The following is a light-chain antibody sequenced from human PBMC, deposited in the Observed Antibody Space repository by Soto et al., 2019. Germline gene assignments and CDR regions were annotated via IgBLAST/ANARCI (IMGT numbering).Light chain of an antibody. CDR2: EVN. Sequence: QAALTQPPSTSGSPGQSVTISCTGSGSDITTNDYVSWYLHHPGKAPKLIIYEVNRRPSGFPDRFSRSKSGNTASLTVSGLQAEDEAVYHCSSYADSNNLIFGGGTKLTVL. CDR3: SSYADSNNLI. V-gene: IGLV2-8*01. CDR1: GSDITTNDY. J-gene: IGLJ2*01.